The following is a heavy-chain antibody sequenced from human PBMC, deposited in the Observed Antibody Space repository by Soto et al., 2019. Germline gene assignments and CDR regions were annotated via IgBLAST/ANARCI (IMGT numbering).Heavy chain of an antibody. V-gene: IGHV4-59*01. CDR2: IYYSGST. Sequence: QVQLQESGPGLVKPSETLSLTCTVSGGSISSYYWSWIRQPPGKGLEWIGYIYYSGSTKDNPSLKSRGAISVDTSKNQFSLKLSSVTAADTAVYYCARDKVNIGVDGIHYFYGMDVWGQGTTVTVSS. J-gene: IGHJ6*02. CDR3: ARDKVNIGVDGIHYFYGMDV. CDR1: GGSISSYY. D-gene: IGHD6-19*01.